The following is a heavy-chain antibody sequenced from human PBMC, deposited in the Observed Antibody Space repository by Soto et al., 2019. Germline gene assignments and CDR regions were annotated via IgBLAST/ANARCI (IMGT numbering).Heavy chain of an antibody. CDR1: GFTFSSYS. J-gene: IGHJ6*02. V-gene: IGHV3-48*02. CDR2: ISSSSSTI. D-gene: IGHD6-13*01. CDR3: ARDLKYSSSWIYYYYGMDV. Sequence: GGSLRLSCAAPGFTFSSYSMNWVRQAPGKGLEWVSYISSSSSTIYYADSVKGRFTISRDNAKNSLYLQMNSLRDEDTAVYYCARDLKYSSSWIYYYYGMDVWGQGTTVTVSS.